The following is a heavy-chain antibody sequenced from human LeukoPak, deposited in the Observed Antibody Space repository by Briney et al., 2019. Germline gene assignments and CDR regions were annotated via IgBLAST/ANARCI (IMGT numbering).Heavy chain of an antibody. J-gene: IGHJ2*01. CDR3: ARPRYYDSSGYADWYFDL. CDR2: IYPGDSDT. V-gene: IGHV5-51*01. CDR1: GYSFTSYW. Sequence: GESLKISCKGSGYSFTSYWIGWVRQMPGKGLEWMGIIYPGDSDTRYSTSFQGQVTISADKPISTAYLQWSSLKASDTAMYYCARPRYYDSSGYADWYFDLWGRGTLVTVSS. D-gene: IGHD3-22*01.